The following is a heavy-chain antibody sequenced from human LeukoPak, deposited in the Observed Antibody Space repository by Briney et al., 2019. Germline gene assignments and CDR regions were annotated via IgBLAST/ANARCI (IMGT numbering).Heavy chain of an antibody. CDR3: ARDRRREYYYDSSGSQSDAFDT. CDR1: GGSISSGGYY. CDR2: IYYSGST. D-gene: IGHD3-22*01. Sequence: PSQTLSLTCTVSGGSISSGGYYWSWIRQHPGKGLEWIGYIYYSGSTYYNPSLKSRVTISVDTSKNQFSLKLSSVTAADTAVYYCARDRRREYYYDSSGSQSDAFDTWGQGTMVTVSS. V-gene: IGHV4-31*03. J-gene: IGHJ3*02.